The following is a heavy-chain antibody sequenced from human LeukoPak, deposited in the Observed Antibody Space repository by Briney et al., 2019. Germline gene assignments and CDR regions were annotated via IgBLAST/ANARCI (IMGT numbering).Heavy chain of an antibody. V-gene: IGHV1-8*01. Sequence: ASVKVSCKASGYTFTSYDINWVRQATGQGREWMGCMNPNSGNTGNAHKFQGRVTMTRNTSISTAYMQLNSLRSEDTAVYYFARPMTENYYYYGMDGWGQGTTVTVS. J-gene: IGHJ6*02. CDR2: MNPNSGNT. CDR3: ARPMTENYYYYGMDG. CDR1: GYTFTSYD.